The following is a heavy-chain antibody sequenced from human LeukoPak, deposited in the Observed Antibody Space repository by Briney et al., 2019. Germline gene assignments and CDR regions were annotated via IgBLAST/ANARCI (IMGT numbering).Heavy chain of an antibody. CDR1: GGSISYFY. J-gene: IGHJ6*03. D-gene: IGHD3-10*01. V-gene: IGHV4-4*07. Sequence: SETLSLTCTVSGGSISYFYWSWIRQPAGKGLEWIGRIYTSGSTNYNPSLKSRVTISVDTSKNQFSLKLSSVTAADTAVYYCARESGGSGSSYYYYMDVWGKGTTVTISS. CDR3: ARESGGSGSSYYYYMDV. CDR2: IYTSGST.